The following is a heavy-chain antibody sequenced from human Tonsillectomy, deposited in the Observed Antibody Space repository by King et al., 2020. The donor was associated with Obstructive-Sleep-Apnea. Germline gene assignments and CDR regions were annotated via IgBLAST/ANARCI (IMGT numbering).Heavy chain of an antibody. CDR3: AGGPYYYDSSGYEGAYYFDY. D-gene: IGHD3-22*01. V-gene: IGHV1-8*01. CDR1: GYTFTSYD. Sequence: VQLVESGAEVKKPGASVKVSCKASGYTFTSYDINCVRQATGQGLEWLGWMNPNSGNTCYAQKFQGRGTMTRTTSISTAYMELSSLRSEDTAVYYCAGGPYYYDSSGYEGAYYFDYWGQGTLVTVSS. CDR2: MNPNSGNT. J-gene: IGHJ4*02.